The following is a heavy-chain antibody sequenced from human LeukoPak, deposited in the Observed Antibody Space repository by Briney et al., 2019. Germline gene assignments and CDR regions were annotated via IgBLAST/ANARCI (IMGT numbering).Heavy chain of an antibody. J-gene: IGHJ3*02. Sequence: SETLSLTCTVSGGSISSYYWSWIRQPPGTGLEWIGYIYYSGSTNYNPSLKSRVTISVDTSKNQFSLKLSSVTAADTAVYSCARGATATFGAFGIWGEGTKVTVSS. CDR2: IYYSGST. CDR1: GGSISSYY. V-gene: IGHV4-59*01. D-gene: IGHD1-26*01. CDR3: ARGATATFGAFGI.